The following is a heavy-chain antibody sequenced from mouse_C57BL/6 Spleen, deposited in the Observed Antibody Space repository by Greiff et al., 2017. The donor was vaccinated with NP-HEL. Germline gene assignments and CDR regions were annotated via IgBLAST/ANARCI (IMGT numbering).Heavy chain of an antibody. CDR1: GYTFTDYE. D-gene: IGHD3-3*01. CDR2: IDPETGGT. J-gene: IGHJ4*01. CDR3: TTLGGYYAMDY. V-gene: IGHV1-15*01. Sequence: QVQLQQSGAELVRPGASVTLSCKASGYTFTDYEMHWVKQTPVHGLEWIGAIDPETGGTASNQKFKGKAILTADKSSSTAYMALRSLTSEDSDVYYCTTLGGYYAMDYWGQGTSVTVSS.